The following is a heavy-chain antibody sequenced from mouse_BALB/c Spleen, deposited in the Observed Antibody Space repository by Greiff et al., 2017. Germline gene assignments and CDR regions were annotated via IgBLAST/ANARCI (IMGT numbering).Heavy chain of an antibody. J-gene: IGHJ4*01. CDR3: TRVPYYGNYEDAMDY. V-gene: IGHV5-6-4*01. CDR2: ISSGGSYT. CDR1: GFTFSSYT. Sequence: QLVESGGGLVKPGGSLKLSCAASGFTFSSYTMSWVRQTPEKRLEWVATISSGGSYTYYPDSVKGRFTISRDNAKNTLYLQMSSLKSEDTAMYYCTRVPYYGNYEDAMDYWGQGTSVTVSS. D-gene: IGHD2-10*01.